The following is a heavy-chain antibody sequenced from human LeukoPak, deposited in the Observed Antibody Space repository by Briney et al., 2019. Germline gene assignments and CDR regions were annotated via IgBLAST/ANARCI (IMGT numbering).Heavy chain of an antibody. CDR2: IFYSGTT. CDR1: AGSISSTIYY. J-gene: IGHJ5*02. D-gene: IGHD4-17*01. V-gene: IGHV4-39*01. Sequence: SETLSLTCSVSAGSISSTIYYWGWLRQPPGKGLEWIGNIFYSGTTYYNPSLKSRVTISVDTFKNQFSLKLSSVTAADTAVYYCARHALPTPYGDYKRGWFDPWGQGTLVTVSS. CDR3: ARHALPTPYGDYKRGWFDP.